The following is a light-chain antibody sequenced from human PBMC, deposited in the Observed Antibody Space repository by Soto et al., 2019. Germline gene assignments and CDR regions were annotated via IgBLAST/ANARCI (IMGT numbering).Light chain of an antibody. CDR1: QSVSRSY. CDR3: QQYASSPWT. V-gene: IGKV3-20*01. Sequence: IVMSQSPGTVSVSPGERATLSCRASQSVSRSYLAWYQQKLGQAPRLLIYGVSSRATGIPDRFSGSGSGTDFTLTISRLEPEDFAVYYCQQYASSPWTFAQGTKVDIK. J-gene: IGKJ1*01. CDR2: GVS.